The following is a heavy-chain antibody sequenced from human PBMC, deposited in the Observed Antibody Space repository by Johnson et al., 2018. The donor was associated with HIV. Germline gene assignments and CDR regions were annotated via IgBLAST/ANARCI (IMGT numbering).Heavy chain of an antibody. CDR1: RFTFSSND. V-gene: IGHV3-20*04. D-gene: IGHD6-13*01. Sequence: VQLVESGGGLVQPGGSLRLSCAASRFTFSSNDMHWVRQATGKGLEWVSAISGSGGSTGYADSVKGRFTISRDNAKNSLYLQMNSLRAEDTALYYCARLDEIAAAGTGDAFDIWGQGTMVTVSS. CDR3: ARLDEIAAAGTGDAFDI. CDR2: ISGSGGST. J-gene: IGHJ3*02.